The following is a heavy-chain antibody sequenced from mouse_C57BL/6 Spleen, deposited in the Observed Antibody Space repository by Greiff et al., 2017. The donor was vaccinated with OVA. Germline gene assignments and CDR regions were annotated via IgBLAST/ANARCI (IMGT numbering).Heavy chain of an antibody. V-gene: IGHV1-69*01. D-gene: IGHD4-1*01. J-gene: IGHJ2*01. CDR1: GYTFTSYR. Sequence: QVQLQQPGAELVMPGASVKLSCKASGYTFTSYRMHWVKQRPGQGLEWIGEIDPSDSYTNYNQKFKGKSTLTVDKSSSTAYMQLSSLTSEDSAVYYCARGSGSPYYFDYWGQGTTLTVSS. CDR2: IDPSDSYT. CDR3: ARGSGSPYYFDY.